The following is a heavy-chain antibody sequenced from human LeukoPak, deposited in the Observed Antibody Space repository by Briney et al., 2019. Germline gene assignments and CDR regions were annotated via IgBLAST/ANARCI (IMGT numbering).Heavy chain of an antibody. D-gene: IGHD5-24*01. V-gene: IGHV3-53*01. CDR2: IYSGGST. J-gene: IGHJ3*02. Sequence: GGSLRLSCAASGFTVSSNYMSWVRQAPGKGLEWVSVIYSGGSTYYADSVKGRFTISRDNSKNTLYLQMNSLRAEDTAVYYCASQATTDAFDIWGQGTMVTASS. CDR1: GFTVSSNY. CDR3: ASQATTDAFDI.